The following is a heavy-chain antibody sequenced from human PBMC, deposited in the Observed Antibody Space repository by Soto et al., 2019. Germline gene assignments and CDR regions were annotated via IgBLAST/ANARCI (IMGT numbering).Heavy chain of an antibody. V-gene: IGHV4-34*01. Sequence: QVQLQQWGAGLLKPSETLSLTCAVYGGSFSGYYWSWIRQPPGKGLEWIGEINHSGSTNYNPSLKSRVTIAVDTSKNQFSLKLSSVTAADTAVYYYARERGYTMVRGVIRYWGQGTLVTVSS. D-gene: IGHD3-10*01. J-gene: IGHJ4*02. CDR3: ARERGYTMVRGVIRY. CDR2: INHSGST. CDR1: GGSFSGYY.